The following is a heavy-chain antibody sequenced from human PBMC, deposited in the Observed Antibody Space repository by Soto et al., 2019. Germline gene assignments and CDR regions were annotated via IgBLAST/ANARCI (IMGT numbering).Heavy chain of an antibody. J-gene: IGHJ4*02. V-gene: IGHV4-38-2*01. CDR1: GYSINSDYY. CDR2: IYHTGTT. CDR3: VRSGGESSYLHAY. D-gene: IGHD3-16*02. Sequence: SETLSLTCVFSGYSINSDYYWGWIRQPPGKGLDWIGIIYHTGTTYYNPSLKSRGAISVDTSNNQFSLKLNSVTAADTAVYYCVRSGGESSYLHAYCGRGSLVIVSA.